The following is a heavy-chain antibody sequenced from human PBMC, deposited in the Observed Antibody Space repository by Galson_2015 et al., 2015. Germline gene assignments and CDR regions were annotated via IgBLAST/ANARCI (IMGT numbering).Heavy chain of an antibody. CDR1: EFTFTNYW. J-gene: IGHJ6*02. V-gene: IGHV3-7*03. CDR2: IKPDGSDR. CDR3: ARDFIAAGVLDV. D-gene: IGHD3-16*02. Sequence: SLRLSCAASEFTFTNYWMNWVRQAPGKGLEWLDNIKPDGSDRYYVDSVKGRFTISRDNAKNSLYLQMKSLRAEDTAVYYCARDFIAAGVLDVWGQGTTVTVS.